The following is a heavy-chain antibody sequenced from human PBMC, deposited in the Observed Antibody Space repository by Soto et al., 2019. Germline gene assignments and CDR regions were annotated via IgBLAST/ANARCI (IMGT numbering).Heavy chain of an antibody. CDR3: AGSGGYCSGGSCLPRPPIDY. J-gene: IGHJ4*02. V-gene: IGHV4-39*01. CDR2: IYYSGST. CDR1: GGSISSSSYY. Sequence: LSETLSLTCTVSGGSISSSSYYWGWIRQPPGKGLEWIGSIYYSGSTYYNPSLKSRVTISVDTSKNQFSLKLSSVTAADTAVYYCAGSGGYCSGGSCLPRPPIDYWGQGTLVTVSS. D-gene: IGHD2-15*01.